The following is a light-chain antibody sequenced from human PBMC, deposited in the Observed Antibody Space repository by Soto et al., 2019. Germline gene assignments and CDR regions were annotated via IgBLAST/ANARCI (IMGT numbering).Light chain of an antibody. CDR1: SSDVGGYDY. CDR3: SSYTGTSTKL. Sequence: QSVLTQPGSVSGLPGQSITISCTGTSSDVGGYDYVSWYQQHPGKAPKLMIYDVSSRPSGVSNRFSGSKSGNTASLTISGLQPEDEADYYCSSYTGTSTKLFGGGTKLTVL. V-gene: IGLV2-14*03. CDR2: DVS. J-gene: IGLJ2*01.